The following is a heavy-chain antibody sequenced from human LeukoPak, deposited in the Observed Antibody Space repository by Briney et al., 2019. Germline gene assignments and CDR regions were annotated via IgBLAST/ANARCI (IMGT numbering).Heavy chain of an antibody. V-gene: IGHV4-34*01. J-gene: IGHJ4*02. CDR1: GGSFSDYY. Sequence: SETLSLTCAVYGGSFSDYYWAWIRQPPGKGLEWIGEINHNGGINYNPSLKSRVTLSLDTSMNHVSLRLTSVTAADTAVYFCARQFPPYHSGSHYFDNWGQGMQVTVSS. D-gene: IGHD3-10*01. CDR2: INHNGGI. CDR3: ARQFPPYHSGSHYFDN.